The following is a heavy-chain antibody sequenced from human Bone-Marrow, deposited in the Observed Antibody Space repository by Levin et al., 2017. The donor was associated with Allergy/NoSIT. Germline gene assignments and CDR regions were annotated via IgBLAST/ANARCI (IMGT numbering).Heavy chain of an antibody. CDR1: NFTFTSFG. Sequence: GGSLRLSCAASNFTFTSFGMNWVRQAPGKGLEWISYISISSRTKYYADSVKGRFTISRDNNEKSMYLEMNSLRVDDTAVYYCVREGSYFDTSGRRSNPKFDSWGQGVRVTVSS. D-gene: IGHD3-22*01. V-gene: IGHV3-48*04. CDR3: VREGSYFDTSGRRSNPKFDS. CDR2: ISISSRTK. J-gene: IGHJ4*02.